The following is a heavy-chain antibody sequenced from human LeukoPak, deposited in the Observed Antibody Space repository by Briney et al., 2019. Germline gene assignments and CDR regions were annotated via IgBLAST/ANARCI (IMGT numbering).Heavy chain of an antibody. D-gene: IGHD2-21*02. V-gene: IGHV3-23*01. CDR1: GFTFSSYG. CDR2: ISGSGGST. CDR3: AKGSARGVVVTAHDY. Sequence: GGSLRLSCAASGFTFSSYGMSWVRQAPGKGLEWVSAISGSGGSTYYADSVKGRFTISRDNSKNTLYLQMNSLRAEDTAVYYCAKGSARGVVVTAHDYWGQGTLVTVSS. J-gene: IGHJ4*02.